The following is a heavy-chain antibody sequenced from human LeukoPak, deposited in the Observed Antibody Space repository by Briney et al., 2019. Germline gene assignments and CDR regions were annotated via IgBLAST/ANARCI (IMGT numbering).Heavy chain of an antibody. CDR1: GYSFTSYW. V-gene: IGHV5-51*01. CDR3: ARQGYSYGYTIDY. CDR2: IYPGDSDT. D-gene: IGHD5-18*01. Sequence: GESPKISCKGSGYSFTSYWIGWVRQMPGKGLEWMGIIYPGDSDTRYSPSFQGQVTISADKSISTAYLQWSSLKASDTAMYYCARQGYSYGYTIDYWGQGTLVTVSS. J-gene: IGHJ4*02.